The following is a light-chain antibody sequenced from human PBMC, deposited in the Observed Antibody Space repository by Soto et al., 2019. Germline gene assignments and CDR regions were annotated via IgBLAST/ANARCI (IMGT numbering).Light chain of an antibody. V-gene: IGKV3-20*01. CDR3: QQYDTSPPRWT. CDR1: QSVSASY. Sequence: EIVLTQSPGTLSLSPGERATLSCRASQSVSASYLAWYQQKPGQAPRLLIFGASNRATGIPDRFSGSGSGTDVTLTISRLEPEDFAVYYCQQYDTSPPRWTFGQGNKVEIK. J-gene: IGKJ1*01. CDR2: GAS.